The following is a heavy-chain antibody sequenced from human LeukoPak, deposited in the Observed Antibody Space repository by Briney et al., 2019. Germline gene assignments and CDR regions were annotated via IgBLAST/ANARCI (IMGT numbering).Heavy chain of an antibody. V-gene: IGHV3-7*01. J-gene: IGHJ4*02. Sequence: GGSLRLSCAASGFVFSNYWMSWVRQAPGKGLEWVANIKPDGTEKYYVDSLKGRFTISRDNAKNSLYLQMNGLRVEDTAVYYCARGGNSSWDYWGQGALVTVSS. CDR2: IKPDGTEK. D-gene: IGHD6-6*01. CDR1: GFVFSNYW. CDR3: ARGGNSSWDY.